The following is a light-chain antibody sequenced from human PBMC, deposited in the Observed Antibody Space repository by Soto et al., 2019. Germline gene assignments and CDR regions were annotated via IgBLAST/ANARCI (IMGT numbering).Light chain of an antibody. Sequence: IVLTQSPATLSLSPWERGTLSCRASESVTNYLAWYQQKPGQAPRLLVYDVSNRATGIPDRFSGSGSGTDFTLTISRLEPEDFAVYYCQQYGRSPTTFGQGTKVDIK. V-gene: IGKV3-20*01. J-gene: IGKJ1*01. CDR3: QQYGRSPTT. CDR1: ESVTNY. CDR2: DVS.